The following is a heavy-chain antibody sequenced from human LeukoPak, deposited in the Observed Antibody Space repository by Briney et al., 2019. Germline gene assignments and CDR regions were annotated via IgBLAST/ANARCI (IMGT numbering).Heavy chain of an antibody. Sequence: GGSLRPSCAVSGFTFSSYWMHWVRQAPGKGLLWVSRINSDGSTTSYADSVKGPFTISRDNAKNTLYLQMNSLRAEDTAVYYCARGYCSGGRCYGAFDIWGQGTMLTVSS. CDR2: INSDGSTT. CDR1: GFTFSSYW. CDR3: ARGYCSGGRCYGAFDI. V-gene: IGHV3-74*01. J-gene: IGHJ3*02. D-gene: IGHD2-15*01.